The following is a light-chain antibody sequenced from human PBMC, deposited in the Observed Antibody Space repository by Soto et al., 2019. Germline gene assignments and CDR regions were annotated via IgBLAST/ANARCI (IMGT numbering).Light chain of an antibody. J-gene: IGKJ5*01. CDR3: QQYDNWPPVT. CDR2: GAS. Sequence: EVVMTQSPATLSVSPGERVTLSCRASQSVSSNLAWYQQKRGQAPRLLISGASTRATGIPARFSGSGSGTEFTLTLSALQSEDFAVYYSQQYDNWPPVTFGKGTRLEIK. CDR1: QSVSSN. V-gene: IGKV3-15*01.